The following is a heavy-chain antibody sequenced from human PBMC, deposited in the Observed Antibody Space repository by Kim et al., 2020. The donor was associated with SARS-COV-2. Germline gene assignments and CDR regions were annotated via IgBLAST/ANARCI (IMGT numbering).Heavy chain of an antibody. D-gene: IGHD2-2*01. CDR3: AHSALVPGGTFSAYYFDY. V-gene: IGHV2-5*02. J-gene: IGHJ4*02. Sequence: SGPTLVNPTQTLTLTCTFSGFSLSTSGVGVGWIRQPPGKALEWLALIYWDDDKRYSPSLKNRVTITKDTSKNQVVLTMTNIDPVDTATYYCAHSALVPGGTFSAYYFDYWGQGTLVTVSS. CDR1: GFSLSTSGVG. CDR2: IYWDDDK.